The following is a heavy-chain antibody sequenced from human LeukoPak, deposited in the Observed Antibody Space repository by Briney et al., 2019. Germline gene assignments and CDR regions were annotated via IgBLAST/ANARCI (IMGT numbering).Heavy chain of an antibody. Sequence: ASVTVSCKASGYTFITYYIHWVRQAPGQGLEWMAIINPSGGSTNYAQKFQGRVTMTRDTSTSTVYMELSSLRSEDTAVYYCARGGYYDSSGSWDIWGQGTMVTVSS. D-gene: IGHD3-22*01. CDR3: ARGGYYDSSGSWDI. CDR1: GYTFITYY. J-gene: IGHJ3*02. CDR2: INPSGGST. V-gene: IGHV1-46*01.